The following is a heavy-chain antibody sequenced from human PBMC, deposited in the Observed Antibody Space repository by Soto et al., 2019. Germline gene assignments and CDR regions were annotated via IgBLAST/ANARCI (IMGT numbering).Heavy chain of an antibody. CDR1: VASTSVYF. J-gene: IGHJ5*02. CDR2: FYCGST. V-gene: IGHV4-59*01. Sequence: PSETLSLTCTFYVASTSVYFWTWIRQSPGKGLEWIGYFYCGSTNYNPSLKSRATISMAPSKNHFSLNLMSVTAADTAVYYCAGDSRSAEGWLDPWGQGILVTGSS. D-gene: IGHD1-26*01. CDR3: AGDSRSAEGWLDP.